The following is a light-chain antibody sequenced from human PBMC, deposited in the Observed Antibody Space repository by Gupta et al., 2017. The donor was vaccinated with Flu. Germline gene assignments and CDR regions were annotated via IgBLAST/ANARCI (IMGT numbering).Light chain of an antibody. CDR1: SIRTSY. CDR3: GSRDSTGIHQAV. CDR2: ARN. J-gene: IGLJ2*01. Sequence: TITCTWTGSSIRTSYASLYQQKPPEAPVLLLYARNTRRSWRPPHFSGSSSGSTSALTITGAQAGEEADYYCGSRDSTGIHQAVFGGGTKLTVL. V-gene: IGLV3-19*01.